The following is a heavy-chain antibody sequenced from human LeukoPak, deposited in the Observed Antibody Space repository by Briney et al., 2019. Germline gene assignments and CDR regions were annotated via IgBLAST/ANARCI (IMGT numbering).Heavy chain of an antibody. CDR2: FDPEDGET. CDR3: AAAGLDLRSLDY. J-gene: IGHJ4*02. Sequence: ASVKVSCKVSGYILTELSMHWVRQAPGKGLEWRGGFDPEDGETIYAQKFQGRVTMTEDTSTDTAYMELSSLKSEDAAVYYCAAAGLDLRSLDYWGQGTLVTVSS. CDR1: GYILTELS. V-gene: IGHV1-24*01.